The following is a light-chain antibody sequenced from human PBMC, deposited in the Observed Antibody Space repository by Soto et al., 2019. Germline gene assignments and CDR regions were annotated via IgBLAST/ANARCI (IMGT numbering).Light chain of an antibody. J-gene: IGKJ1*01. CDR2: GAS. V-gene: IGKV3-20*01. CDR1: QSVSSSF. Sequence: EIVLTQSPGTLSLSPGERATLSCRASQSVSSSFLAWYKHKPGQAPSLLIYGASRRATGIPDRFSGSGSGTDFTLTISRLGPEDFAVFYCQQYDSSPWTFGQGTKVEIK. CDR3: QQYDSSPWT.